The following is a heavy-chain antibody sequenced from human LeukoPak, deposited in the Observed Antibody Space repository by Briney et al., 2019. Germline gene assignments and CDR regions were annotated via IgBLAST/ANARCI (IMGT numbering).Heavy chain of an antibody. Sequence: GASVKVSCRASGYTFTNFGISWVRQAPGQGLEWIAWISAYNGNPTYAQKLQGRVTVTTDTSTNTAYMELRSLTSDGAAVYFCARAGQGYYYDTSAYYFDYWGQGTLVTVSS. D-gene: IGHD3-22*01. J-gene: IGHJ4*02. V-gene: IGHV1-18*01. CDR1: GYTFTNFG. CDR2: ISAYNGNP. CDR3: ARAGQGYYYDTSAYYFDY.